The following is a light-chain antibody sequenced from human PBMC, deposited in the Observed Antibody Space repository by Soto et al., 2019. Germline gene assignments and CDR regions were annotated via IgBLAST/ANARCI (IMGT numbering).Light chain of an antibody. J-gene: IGKJ1*01. CDR1: QGIRNY. Sequence: DIQMTQSPSSLSASIGDRVTITCRASQGIRNYLAWYQQKPGKVPKLLIYAASTWQSGVPSRFSGSGSGTDFTLTISSLQPEAVAAYYCQRYNSAPRTFGQGTKVEIK. V-gene: IGKV1-27*01. CDR3: QRYNSAPRT. CDR2: AAS.